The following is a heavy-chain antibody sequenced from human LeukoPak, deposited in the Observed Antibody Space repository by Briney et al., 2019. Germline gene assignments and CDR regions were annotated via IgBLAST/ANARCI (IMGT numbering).Heavy chain of an antibody. D-gene: IGHD3-3*01. CDR3: ARNYDFWTSASYYYYYMDV. J-gene: IGHJ6*03. CDR1: GFTFSNYW. CDR2: IKLDGSEE. V-gene: IGHV3-7*01. Sequence: GGSLRLSCAASGFTFSNYWMSWFRQAPGKGLEWVANIKLDGSEEYYVDSVKGRFTISRDNAKKSLYLQMNSLRAEDTAVYYCARNYDFWTSASYYYYYMDVWGKGTTVTVSS.